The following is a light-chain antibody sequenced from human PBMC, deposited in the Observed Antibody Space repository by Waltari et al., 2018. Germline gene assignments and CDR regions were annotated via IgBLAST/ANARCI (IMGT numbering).Light chain of an antibody. CDR2: EVS. Sequence: DVQMTQSPSTLSASIGDRVIITCRASQGVSSRLAWLQQKPGRAPKVLIDEVSSLQSGVPSRFSGSGSGTEFTLTISSLQPDDSATYYCQQYHSLWTFGQETKVEIK. V-gene: IGKV1-5*03. J-gene: IGKJ1*01. CDR1: QGVSSR. CDR3: QQYHSLWT.